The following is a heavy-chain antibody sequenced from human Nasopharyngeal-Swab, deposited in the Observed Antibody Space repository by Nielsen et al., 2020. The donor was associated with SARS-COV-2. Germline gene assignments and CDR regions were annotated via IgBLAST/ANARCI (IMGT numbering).Heavy chain of an antibody. CDR1: GYTFNFYY. D-gene: IGHD1-26*01. CDR2: MTPHNDKT. V-gene: IGHV1-8*02. J-gene: IGHJ4*02. Sequence: ASVKVSCKPTGYTFNFYYMHWVRQAPGQGLEWMGWMTPHNDKTGYAQKFQGRVTMTRDTSISTAYMELSSLRSDDTAVYYCARGYMGGATTPDYWGQGTLVTVSS. CDR3: ARGYMGGATTPDY.